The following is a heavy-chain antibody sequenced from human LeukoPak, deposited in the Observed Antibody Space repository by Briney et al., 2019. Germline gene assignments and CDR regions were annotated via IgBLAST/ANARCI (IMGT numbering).Heavy chain of an antibody. CDR2: ISSRSSYI. Sequence: DGSLRLSCAGSGFMFSSYSMNGVRQAPGKGLEWVSSISSRSSYIYYADSVKGRFTISRDNAKKSLYLQMNSLRAEDTAVYYCARDVLPSGSYGMDVWGKGTTVTVSS. D-gene: IGHD1-26*01. J-gene: IGHJ6*04. V-gene: IGHV3-21*01. CDR1: GFMFSSYS. CDR3: ARDVLPSGSYGMDV.